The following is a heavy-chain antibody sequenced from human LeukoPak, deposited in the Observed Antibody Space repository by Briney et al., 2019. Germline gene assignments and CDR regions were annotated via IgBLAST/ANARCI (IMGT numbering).Heavy chain of an antibody. CDR3: ARQAGLMATT. Sequence: SETLSLTCTVSGGSISGSSHYWGWIRQPPGKGLEWIGSIYYSGSTYYNPSLKSRVTISVDTSKNQFSLKLNSVTATDTAVYYCARQAGLMATTWGQGTLVTVSS. D-gene: IGHD5-24*01. CDR2: IYYSGST. CDR1: GGSISGSSHY. V-gene: IGHV4-39*01. J-gene: IGHJ5*02.